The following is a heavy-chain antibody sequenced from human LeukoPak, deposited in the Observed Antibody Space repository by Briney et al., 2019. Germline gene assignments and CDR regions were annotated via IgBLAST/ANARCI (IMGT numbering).Heavy chain of an antibody. D-gene: IGHD1-26*01. CDR1: GFTFSSYG. Sequence: GGSPRLSCAASGFTFSSYGMHWVRQAPGKGLEWVAFIRYDGSNKYYADSVKGRFTISRDNSKNTLYLQMNSLRVEDTAVYYCARDPSNTGNYYVLDYWGQGTLVTVSS. CDR2: IRYDGSNK. V-gene: IGHV3-30*02. J-gene: IGHJ4*02. CDR3: ARDPSNTGNYYVLDY.